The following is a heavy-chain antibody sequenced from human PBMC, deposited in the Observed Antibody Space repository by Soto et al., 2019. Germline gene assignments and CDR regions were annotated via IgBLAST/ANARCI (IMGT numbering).Heavy chain of an antibody. Sequence: PSETLSLTCIFSGGSVGSGAYYWSWIRQPPGNALEWIGYIQYSGDTNYNSSLKSRVTISVDMSRNRFSLKLTSVTAADTAFYYCARHDYSDRAFDLWGQGTMVTVSS. CDR1: GGSVGSGAYY. D-gene: IGHD3-22*01. CDR3: ARHDYSDRAFDL. V-gene: IGHV4-61*08. J-gene: IGHJ3*01. CDR2: IQYSGDT.